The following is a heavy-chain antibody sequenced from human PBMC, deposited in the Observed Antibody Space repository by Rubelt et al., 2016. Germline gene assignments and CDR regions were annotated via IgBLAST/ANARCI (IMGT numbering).Heavy chain of an antibody. Sequence: SYAQKFQGRVTMTRDTSTSTVYMELSSLRAEDTAVYYCAKAYNYGSGSYYSNFDCWGQGTLVTVSS. CDR3: AKAYNYGSGSYYSNFDC. V-gene: IGHV1-46*01. J-gene: IGHJ4*02. D-gene: IGHD3-10*01.